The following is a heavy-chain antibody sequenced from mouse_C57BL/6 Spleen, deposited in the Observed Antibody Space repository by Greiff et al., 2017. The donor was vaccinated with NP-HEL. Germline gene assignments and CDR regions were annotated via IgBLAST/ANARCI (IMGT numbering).Heavy chain of an antibody. CDR1: GYTFTSYW. Sequence: QVQLQQPGTDLVKPGASVKLSCKASGYTFTSYWMHWVKQRPGQGLEWIGNINPSNGGTNYNEKFKSKATLTVDKSSSTAYMQLSSLTSEDSAVYYCARERLTTVVATGHFEVWGTGTTVTVSS. CDR2: INPSNGGT. J-gene: IGHJ1*03. V-gene: IGHV1-53*01. D-gene: IGHD1-1*01. CDR3: ARERLTTVVATGHFEV.